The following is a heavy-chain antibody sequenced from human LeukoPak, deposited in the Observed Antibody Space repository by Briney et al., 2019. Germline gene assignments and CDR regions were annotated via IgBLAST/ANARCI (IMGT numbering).Heavy chain of an antibody. D-gene: IGHD2-2*01. CDR2: INPNSGDT. Sequence: ASVKVSCKASGYTFTDSYMHWVRQAPGQGLEWMGRINPNSGDTNYAQNFQGRVTMTRDTSISTAYMELSRLRSDDTAVYYCARDYCSSTSCLFDYWGQGTLVTVSS. CDR3: ARDYCSSTSCLFDY. CDR1: GYTFTDSY. J-gene: IGHJ4*02. V-gene: IGHV1-2*06.